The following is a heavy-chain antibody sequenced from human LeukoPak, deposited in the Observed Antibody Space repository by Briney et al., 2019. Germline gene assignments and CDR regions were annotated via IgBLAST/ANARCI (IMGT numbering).Heavy chain of an antibody. J-gene: IGHJ6*02. Sequence: SETLSLTCTVSGGSISSYYWSWIRQPPGKGLEWIGYIYYSGSTNYNPSLKSRATISVDTSKNQFSLKLSSVTAADTAVYYCARRGAIPPYYYYYGMDVWGQGTTVTVSS. CDR1: GGSISSYY. V-gene: IGHV4-59*08. D-gene: IGHD2-2*02. CDR2: IYYSGST. CDR3: ARRGAIPPYYYYYGMDV.